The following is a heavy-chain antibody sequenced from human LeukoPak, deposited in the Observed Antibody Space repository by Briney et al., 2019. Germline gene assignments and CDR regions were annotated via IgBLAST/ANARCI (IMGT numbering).Heavy chain of an antibody. CDR2: MSHDGGNI. CDR3: ARESFGDYYFDY. Sequence: GGSLRLSCVSSGFTFSNYVLYWVRQAPGKGLEWVAGMSHDGGNIYYADPVKGRFTVSRDNSKNTLYLQMNSLRVEDTAVYSCARESFGDYYFDYWGQGTLVTVSS. V-gene: IGHV3-30*14. D-gene: IGHD4-17*01. CDR1: GFTFSNYV. J-gene: IGHJ4*02.